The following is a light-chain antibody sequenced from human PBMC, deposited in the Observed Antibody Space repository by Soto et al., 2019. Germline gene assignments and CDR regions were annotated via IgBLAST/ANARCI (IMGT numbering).Light chain of an antibody. CDR3: QRYHSALLT. CDR1: QDIRKY. V-gene: IGKV1-27*01. Sequence: DIQMTQSPSSLSASVGDRVTMTCRASQDIRKYVAWYQQKPGGVPKLLIYAASTLQSGVPARFSGGGFGTDFTLTICSLRPEDVATYYCQRYHSALLTFGPGTNVDLK. CDR2: AAS. J-gene: IGKJ3*01.